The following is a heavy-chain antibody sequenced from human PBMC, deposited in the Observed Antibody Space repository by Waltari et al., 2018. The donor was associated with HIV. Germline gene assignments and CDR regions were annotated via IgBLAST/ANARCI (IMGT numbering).Heavy chain of an antibody. J-gene: IGHJ4*02. CDR1: NGSISGYY. D-gene: IGHD3-3*01. V-gene: IGHV4-59*12. Sequence: QVQLQESGPGLVKPSETLSLTCTVSNGSISGYYWSWIRQPPGKGLEWIGYIYYSGSTIYNPSLKSRVTISVDTSKNQFSLKLSAVTAADTAVYFCARGAHYAFWSGLFYFDSWGQGTLVTVSS. CDR3: ARGAHYAFWSGLFYFDS. CDR2: IYYSGST.